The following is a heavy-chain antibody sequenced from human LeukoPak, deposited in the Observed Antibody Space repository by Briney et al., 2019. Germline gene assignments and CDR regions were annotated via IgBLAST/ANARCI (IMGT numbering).Heavy chain of an antibody. J-gene: IGHJ4*02. CDR2: ISSSSSAI. CDR1: GFTFSSYS. Sequence: PGGSLRLSCAASGFTFSSYSMNWVRQAPGKGLEWVSSISSSSSAIYYADSVKGRFTISRDNAKNSLDLQMNSLRAEDTAVYYCGRGSGSPDYWGQGTLVTVSS. CDR3: GRGSGSPDY. V-gene: IGHV3-48*01. D-gene: IGHD1-26*01.